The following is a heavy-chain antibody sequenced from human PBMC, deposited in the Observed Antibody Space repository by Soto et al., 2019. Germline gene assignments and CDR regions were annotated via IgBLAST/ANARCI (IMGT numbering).Heavy chain of an antibody. Sequence: SGPTLVNPTQTLTLTCTFSGFSLSTSGMCVSWIRQPPGKALEWLARIDWDDDKYYSTSLKTRLTISKETSKNQVVLKMTNMDAVDTATYYCARIRYYYGSGSNYYYYYMDVWGKGTTVTVSS. V-gene: IGHV2-70*11. J-gene: IGHJ6*03. CDR3: ARIRYYYGSGSNYYYYYMDV. D-gene: IGHD3-10*01. CDR1: GFSLSTSGMC. CDR2: IDWDDDK.